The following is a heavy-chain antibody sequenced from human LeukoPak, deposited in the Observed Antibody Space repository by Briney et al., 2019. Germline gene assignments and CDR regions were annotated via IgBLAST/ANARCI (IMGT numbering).Heavy chain of an antibody. D-gene: IGHD4-17*01. J-gene: IGHJ6*02. Sequence: ASVKVSCKASGYTFTGYYMHWVRQAPGQGLEWMGIINPSGGSTSYAQKFQGRVTMTRDTSTSTVYMELSSLRSEDTAVYYCARCDYGDQHPPRYYYYGMDVWGQGTTVTVSS. CDR2: INPSGGST. CDR3: ARCDYGDQHPPRYYYYGMDV. V-gene: IGHV1-46*01. CDR1: GYTFTGYY.